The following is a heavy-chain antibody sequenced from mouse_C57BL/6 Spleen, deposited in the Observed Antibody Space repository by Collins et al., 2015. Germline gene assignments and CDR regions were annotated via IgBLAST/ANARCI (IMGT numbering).Heavy chain of an antibody. CDR3: ARTAYYSNYFDY. D-gene: IGHD2-12*01. Sequence: QVQLQQPGAELAKPGASVKMSCKASGYTFTSYWITWVKQRPGQGLEWIGDIYPGSGSTNYNEKFKSKATLTVDTSSSTAYMQLSSLTSEDSAVYYCARTAYYSNYFDYWGQGTTLTVSS. CDR2: IYPGSGST. V-gene: IGHV1-55*01. CDR1: GYTFTSYW. J-gene: IGHJ2*01.